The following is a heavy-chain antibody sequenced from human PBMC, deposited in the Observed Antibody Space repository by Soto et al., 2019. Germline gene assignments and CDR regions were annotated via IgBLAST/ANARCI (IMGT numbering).Heavy chain of an antibody. J-gene: IGHJ3*02. V-gene: IGHV1-69*13. Sequence: SVKVSCKASGGTFSSYAISWVRQAHGQVLEWMGGIIPIFGTANYAQKFQGRVTITADESTSAAYMELSSLRSEDTAVYYCASPFYYYYSSGYQQYDAFDIWGQGTMVTVSS. CDR2: IIPIFGTA. CDR3: ASPFYYYYSSGYQQYDAFDI. CDR1: GGTFSSYA. D-gene: IGHD3-22*01.